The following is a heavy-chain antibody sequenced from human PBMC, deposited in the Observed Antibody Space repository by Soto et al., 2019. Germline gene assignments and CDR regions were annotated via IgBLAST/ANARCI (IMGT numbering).Heavy chain of an antibody. CDR3: AKDGRSIKITMISRPI. CDR1: GFTVSSNY. V-gene: IGHV3-23*04. J-gene: IGHJ3*02. Sequence: EVQLVESGGGLIQPGGSLRLSCAASGFTVSSNYMSWVRQAPGKGLEWVSVISGSGGSTYYADSVKGRFTISRDNSKNTLYLQMNSLRAEDTAVYYCAKDGRSIKITMISRPIWGQGTMVTVSS. CDR2: ISGSGGST. D-gene: IGHD3-22*01.